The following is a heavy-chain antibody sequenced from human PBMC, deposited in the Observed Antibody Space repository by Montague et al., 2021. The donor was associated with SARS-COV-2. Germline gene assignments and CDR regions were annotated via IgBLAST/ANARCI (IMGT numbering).Heavy chain of an antibody. Sequence: SLRLSCAASGFTFSRYCMSWVRQPPGKGLEWVANIKPDGGEKHYVDSVKGRFTISRDNAKNSLNLQMDSLRAEDTALYYCARDSRIVGATGGMDVWGQGTTVIVSS. CDR1: GFTFSRYC. D-gene: IGHD1-26*01. J-gene: IGHJ6*02. CDR2: IKPDGGEK. CDR3: ARDSRIVGATGGMDV. V-gene: IGHV3-7*03.